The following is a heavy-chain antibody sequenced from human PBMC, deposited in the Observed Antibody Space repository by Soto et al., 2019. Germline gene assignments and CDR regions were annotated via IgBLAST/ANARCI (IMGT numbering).Heavy chain of an antibody. CDR1: GASISNGYYS. D-gene: IGHD1-26*01. CDR3: AIGPSGDKVDY. J-gene: IGHJ4*02. CDR2: IHSGGTT. Sequence: QVQLQEPGPRLVEPSHTLSLTCTVSGASISNGYYSWTWIRQSPGTGLQWIGHIHSGGTTYSNPSLQSRLTISVDTSKNQFSLKLSSLTAADTAVYYCAIGPSGDKVDYWGQGTLVPASS. V-gene: IGHV4-30-4*01.